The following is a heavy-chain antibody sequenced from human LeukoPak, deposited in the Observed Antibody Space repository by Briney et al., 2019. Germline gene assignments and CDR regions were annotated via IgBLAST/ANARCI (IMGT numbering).Heavy chain of an antibody. CDR1: GGSMSSSSYY. Sequence: KSSETLSLTCTVSGGSMSSSSYYWGWIRQPPGKGLEWIGTIFYSGSTYYNLFLKSRVTISVDTSKNQFSLRLSSVTAADTAVYYCARPNWNDLHFDYWGQGTLVTVSS. J-gene: IGHJ4*02. D-gene: IGHD1-1*01. V-gene: IGHV4-39*07. CDR3: ARPNWNDLHFDY. CDR2: IFYSGST.